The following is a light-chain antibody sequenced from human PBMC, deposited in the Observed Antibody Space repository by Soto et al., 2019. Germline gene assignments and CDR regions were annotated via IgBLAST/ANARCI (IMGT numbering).Light chain of an antibody. CDR1: QGISNY. Sequence: DIQMTQSPSSLCASVGDRATITCRASQGISNYLAWYQQKPGQVSKLLIYAASTRQSGVASRFSGSGSGTDFTLTISSLQPEDVAIYYCQQYNNAPRTFGQGTKVDI. J-gene: IGKJ1*01. CDR3: QQYNNAPRT. CDR2: AAS. V-gene: IGKV1-27*01.